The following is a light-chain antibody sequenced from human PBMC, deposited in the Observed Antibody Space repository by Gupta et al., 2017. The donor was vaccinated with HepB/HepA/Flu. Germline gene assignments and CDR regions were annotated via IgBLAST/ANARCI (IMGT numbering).Light chain of an antibody. CDR3: QSADSTNYWV. CDR1: PFPARF. Sequence: SYDLTQPPSVSVSPGQTATITCSGDPFPARFVYCHLPKPGQAPVLIISKDSLRPAGIPGRFSGAIAGTIVTLTISGDQPEDEAVYHCQSADSTNYWVFGGGTKLTVL. V-gene: IGLV3-25*03. CDR2: KDS. J-gene: IGLJ3*02.